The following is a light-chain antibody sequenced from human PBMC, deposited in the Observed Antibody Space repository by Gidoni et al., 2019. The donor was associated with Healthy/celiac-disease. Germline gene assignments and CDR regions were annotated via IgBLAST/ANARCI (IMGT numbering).Light chain of an antibody. CDR3: QQYYSTPRT. CDR2: WAS. J-gene: IGKJ2*01. Sequence: DIVMTQSPDSLAVSLGERATINCKSSQSVLYSSNNKTYLAWYQQKPGQPPKLLIYWASTRESGVPDRFSGSGSGTDVTLTISSLQAEDVAVYYCQQYYSTPRTFGQGTKLEIK. CDR1: QSVLYSSNNKTY. V-gene: IGKV4-1*01.